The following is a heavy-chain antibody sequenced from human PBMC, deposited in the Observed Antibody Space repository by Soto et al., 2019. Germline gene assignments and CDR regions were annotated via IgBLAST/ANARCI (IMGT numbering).Heavy chain of an antibody. CDR2: IIPIFGTA. CDR1: GGTFSSYA. Sequence: ASVKVSCKASGGTFSSYAISWVRQAPGQGLEWMGGIIPIFGTANYAQKFQGRVTITADESTSTAYMELSSLRSEDTAVYYCARGPPGVVVPAAPLDYWGQGTLVTVYS. J-gene: IGHJ4*02. V-gene: IGHV1-69*13. CDR3: ARGPPGVVVPAAPLDY. D-gene: IGHD2-2*01.